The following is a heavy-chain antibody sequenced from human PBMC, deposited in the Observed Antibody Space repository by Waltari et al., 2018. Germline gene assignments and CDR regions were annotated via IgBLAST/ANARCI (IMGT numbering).Heavy chain of an antibody. J-gene: IGHJ4*02. CDR1: GFIVSGNY. D-gene: IGHD3-16*02. Sequence: EVQLVESGGGLVQPGGSLRLSCVASGFIVSGNYMSWVRQAPGKGLECVSVIYSSDSTYYADSVKGRFTISRHNSKNTLYLQMNSLRAEDTAVYFCARGARYDYVWGSYRLFDYWGQGTLVTVSS. CDR2: IYSSDST. CDR3: ARGARYDYVWGSYRLFDY. V-gene: IGHV3-53*04.